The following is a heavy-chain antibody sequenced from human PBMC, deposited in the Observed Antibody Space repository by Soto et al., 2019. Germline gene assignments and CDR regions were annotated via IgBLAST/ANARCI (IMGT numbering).Heavy chain of an antibody. V-gene: IGHV4-59*01. CDR3: ARERHILTGYD. CDR1: GGSISSYY. CDR2: IYYSGST. D-gene: IGHD3-9*01. Sequence: SETLSLTCTVSGGSISSYYWSWIRQPPGKRLEWIGYIYYSGSTNYNPSLKSRVTISVDTSKNQFSLKLSSVTAADTAVYYCARERHILTGYDWGQGTLVTVSS. J-gene: IGHJ4*02.